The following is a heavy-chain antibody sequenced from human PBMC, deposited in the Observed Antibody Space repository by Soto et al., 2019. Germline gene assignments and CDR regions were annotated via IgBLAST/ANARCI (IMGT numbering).Heavy chain of an antibody. J-gene: IGHJ4*02. Sequence: GGSLRLSCTASGFTFSAYAMAWVRQAPEKGLEWVSAVTKSGNTYYVDSVKGRFTISRDNSKNTLYLQMNSLRAEDTAVYYCAKLSPPTRSRILTGPVFYWGQGTLVTVSS. CDR2: VTKSGNT. V-gene: IGHV3-23*01. D-gene: IGHD3-9*01. CDR3: AKLSPPTRSRILTGPVFY. CDR1: GFTFSAYA.